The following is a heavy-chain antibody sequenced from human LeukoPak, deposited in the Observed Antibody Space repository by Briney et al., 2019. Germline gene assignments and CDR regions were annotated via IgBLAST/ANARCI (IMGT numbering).Heavy chain of an antibody. Sequence: GASVKVPCKASGYTFTGYYMHWVRQAPGQGLEWMGRINPNSGGTNYAQKFQGRVTMTRDTSISTAYMELSRLRSDDTAVYYCARGGARDYGSTSFDPWGQGTLVTVSS. CDR3: ARGGARDYGSTSFDP. V-gene: IGHV1-2*06. CDR1: GYTFTGYY. CDR2: INPNSGGT. D-gene: IGHD3-10*01. J-gene: IGHJ5*02.